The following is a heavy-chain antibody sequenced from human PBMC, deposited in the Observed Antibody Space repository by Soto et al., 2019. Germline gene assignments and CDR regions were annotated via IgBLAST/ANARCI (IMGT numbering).Heavy chain of an antibody. CDR1: GFTFTDYG. D-gene: IGHD3-22*01. Sequence: QVQLVESGGGVVQPGRSLRLSCADSGFTFTDYGMHWVRQAPGKGLEWVAVISYDGSNKNYADSVKGRFTISRDNSKNTLYLQMNSLRAEDTAVYYCAKDTYYHDSSGYYGFDYWGQGTLVTVSS. V-gene: IGHV3-30*18. CDR2: ISYDGSNK. CDR3: AKDTYYHDSSGYYGFDY. J-gene: IGHJ4*02.